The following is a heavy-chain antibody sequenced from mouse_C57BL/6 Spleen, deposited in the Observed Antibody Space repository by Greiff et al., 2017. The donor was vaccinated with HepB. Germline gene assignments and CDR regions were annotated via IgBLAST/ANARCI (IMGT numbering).Heavy chain of an antibody. J-gene: IGHJ3*01. D-gene: IGHD2-4*01. V-gene: IGHV1-81*01. CDR3: ARDGDYDVGFAY. CDR1: GYTFTSYG. Sequence: QVQLKQSGAELARPGASVKLSCKASGYTFTSYGISWVKQRTGQGLEWIGEIYPRSGNTYYNEKFKGKATLTADKSSSTAYMELRSLTSEDSAVYFCARDGDYDVGFAYWGQGTLVTVSA. CDR2: IYPRSGNT.